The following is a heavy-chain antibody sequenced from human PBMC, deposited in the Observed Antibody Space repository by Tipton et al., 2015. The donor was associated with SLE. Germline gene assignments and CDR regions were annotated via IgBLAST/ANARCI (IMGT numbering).Heavy chain of an antibody. CDR2: VYYSGST. D-gene: IGHD3-3*01. J-gene: IGHJ4*02. Sequence: TLSLTCTVSGGSIRSSNYYWGWIRQPPGKGLEWIGSVYYSGSTYYNPSLKSRVTISVDTSKNQFSLKLSSVTAADTAVYYCAGSGEHYFDYWGQGTLVTVSS. V-gene: IGHV4-39*07. CDR3: AGSGEHYFDY. CDR1: GGSIRSSNYY.